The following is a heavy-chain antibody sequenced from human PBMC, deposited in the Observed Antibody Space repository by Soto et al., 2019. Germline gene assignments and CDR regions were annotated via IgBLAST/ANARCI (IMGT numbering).Heavy chain of an antibody. CDR3: AISSFWAAFDI. D-gene: IGHD6-6*01. CDR2: IYSGGST. CDR1: GFTVSSNY. Sequence: GGSLRPSCAASGFTVSSNYMSWVRQAPGKGLEWVSVIYSGGSTYYADSVKGRFTISRDNSKNTLYLQMNSLRAEDTAVYYCAISSFWAAFDIWGQGTMVTVSS. V-gene: IGHV3-53*01. J-gene: IGHJ3*02.